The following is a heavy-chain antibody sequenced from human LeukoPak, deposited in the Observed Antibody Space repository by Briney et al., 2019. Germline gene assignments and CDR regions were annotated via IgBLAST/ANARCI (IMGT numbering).Heavy chain of an antibody. Sequence: GGSLRLSCAASGFTFSSYGMHWVRQAPGKGLEWVAVIWYDGSNKYYADSVKGRFTISRDNSKNTLYLQMNSLRAEDTAVYYCAREGTATAIDYWGQGTLVTVSS. V-gene: IGHV3-33*01. CDR1: GFTFSSYG. CDR2: IWYDGSNK. J-gene: IGHJ4*02. CDR3: AREGTATAIDY. D-gene: IGHD3-10*01.